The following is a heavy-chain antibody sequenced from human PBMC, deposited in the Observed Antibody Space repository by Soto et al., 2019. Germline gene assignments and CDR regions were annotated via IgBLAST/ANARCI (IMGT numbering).Heavy chain of an antibody. D-gene: IGHD2-15*01. CDR3: ARGVSVAATRSTEFDY. CDR2: IWYDGSDK. J-gene: IGHJ4*02. V-gene: IGHV3-33*01. Sequence: QVQLVESGGGVVQPGRSLRLSCAASTFTFSSHAMHWVRQAPGKGLEWVAIIWYDGSDKYYADSVKGRFTVSRDNSNNTLYLQMNSLRAEDTAIYYCARGVSVAATRSTEFDYWGQGTLVIVSS. CDR1: TFTFSSHA.